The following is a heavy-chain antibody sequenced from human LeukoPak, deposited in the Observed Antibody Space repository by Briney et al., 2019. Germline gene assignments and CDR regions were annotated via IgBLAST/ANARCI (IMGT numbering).Heavy chain of an antibody. CDR1: GFTFSYFE. D-gene: IGHD6-19*01. CDR3: AKGSGWYQDFFDY. J-gene: IGHJ4*02. V-gene: IGHV3-48*03. Sequence: PGGSLRLSCAASGFTFSYFEMNWVRQAPGKGLELVSYISSSGSPKYYADSVKGRFTISRDNSKNTLYLQMNSLRAEDTAVYYCAKGSGWYQDFFDYWGQGTLVTVSS. CDR2: ISSSGSPK.